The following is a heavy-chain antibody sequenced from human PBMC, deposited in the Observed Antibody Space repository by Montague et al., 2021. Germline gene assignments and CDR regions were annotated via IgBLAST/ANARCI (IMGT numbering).Heavy chain of an antibody. J-gene: IGHJ6*02. CDR2: INASGGKT. CDR1: GFTISSWA. V-gene: IGHV3-23*01. CDR3: ANFRQSVVMDV. Sequence: SLRLSCAASGFTISSWAMSWVRQAPGKGLECVSIINASGGKTHYADSVTGRFTISRDRSKNTLYLQMDSLRVEDTAVYYCANFRQSVVMDVWGQGTRVTVSS. D-gene: IGHD2-15*01.